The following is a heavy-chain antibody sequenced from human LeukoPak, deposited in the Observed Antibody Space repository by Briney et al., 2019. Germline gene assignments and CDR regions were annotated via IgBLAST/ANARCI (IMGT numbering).Heavy chain of an antibody. D-gene: IGHD3-16*01. CDR1: GGSISSSGYY. CDR2: IYYSGIT. Sequence: PSETLSLTCSVSGGSISSSGYYWGWIRQSPGEGLEWIGNIYYSGITYYNPSLKSRVTISVDTSKNQFSVKLSSVTAADTAVYYCARDNDSRDPPHFDYWGLGTLVTVSS. V-gene: IGHV4-39*07. CDR3: ARDNDSRDPPHFDY. J-gene: IGHJ4*02.